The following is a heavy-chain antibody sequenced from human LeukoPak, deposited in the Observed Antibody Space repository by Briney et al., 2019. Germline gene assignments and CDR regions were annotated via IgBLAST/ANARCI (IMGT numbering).Heavy chain of an antibody. J-gene: IGHJ3*02. CDR2: ISGSGGST. D-gene: IGHD6-13*01. CDR1: GFTFSSYA. CDR3: AKDFPISSSSPYDAFDI. Sequence: GGSLRLSCAASGFTFSSYAMSWVRQAPGKGLEWVSAISGSGGSTYYADSVKGRFTISRDNSKNTLYLQMNSLRAEDTAVYYCAKDFPISSSSPYDAFDIWGQGTMVTVSS. V-gene: IGHV3-23*01.